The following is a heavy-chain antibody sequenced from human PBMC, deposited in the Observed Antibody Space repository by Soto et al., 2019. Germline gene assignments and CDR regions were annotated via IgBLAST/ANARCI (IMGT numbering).Heavy chain of an antibody. CDR3: ARDLGTGPYYYYGMDS. CDR1: GRSLNSGDYH. Sequence: SETLSLTCTVSGRSLNSGDYHWAWIRQPPGKGLEWIGFIYYTGNTYYNPSLKSRVVLSVDMSKNQFSMKLSSVTAADTAVYYCARDLGTGPYYYYGMDSWGQGTTVT. V-gene: IGHV4-30-4*08. CDR2: IYYTGNT. D-gene: IGHD1-1*01. J-gene: IGHJ6*01.